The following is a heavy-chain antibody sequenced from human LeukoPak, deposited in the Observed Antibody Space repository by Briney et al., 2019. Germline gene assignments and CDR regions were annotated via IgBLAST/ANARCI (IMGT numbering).Heavy chain of an antibody. J-gene: IGHJ6*02. CDR2: MNPNSGNT. D-gene: IGHD6-13*01. V-gene: IGHV1-8*01. CDR3: ARMYSSSWPDYYYYGMDV. Sequence: GASVKVSCKASGYTFTSYDINWVRQATGQGLEWMGWMNPNSGNTGYAQKFQGRVTMTRNTSISTAYMELSSLRSEDTAVYYCARMYSSSWPDYYYYGMDVWGQGTTVTVSS. CDR1: GYTFTSYD.